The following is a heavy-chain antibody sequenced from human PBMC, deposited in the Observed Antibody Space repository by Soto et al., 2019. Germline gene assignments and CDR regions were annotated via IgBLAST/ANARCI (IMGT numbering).Heavy chain of an antibody. D-gene: IGHD5-12*01. CDR1: GYSLSSNTFY. V-gene: IGHV4-39*01. J-gene: IGHJ4*02. Sequence: SETLSLTCTVSGYSLSSNTFYWGWIRQPPGKGLEWIGNIDFSGRTSYNPSLRSRVTISADASKKQFSLKLTSVTAADTAIYYCARLLSDIVATIVDYWGQGTLVTVSS. CDR3: ARLLSDIVATIVDY. CDR2: IDFSGRT.